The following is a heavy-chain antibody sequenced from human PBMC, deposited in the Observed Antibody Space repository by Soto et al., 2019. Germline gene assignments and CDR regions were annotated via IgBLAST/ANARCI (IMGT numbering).Heavy chain of an antibody. CDR1: GGSMSRYF. CDR2: IYYSGTT. CDR3: ARGRGGTYDAFDI. D-gene: IGHD1-26*01. V-gene: IGHV4-59*01. J-gene: IGHJ3*02. Sequence: PSETLSLTCTVSGGSMSRYFWSWIRQPPGKGLEWIGYIYYSGTTNYNPSLKSRVTTSLDTSKNQFSLKVVSLTAADTAFYYCARGRGGTYDAFDIWGPGKLVTVSS.